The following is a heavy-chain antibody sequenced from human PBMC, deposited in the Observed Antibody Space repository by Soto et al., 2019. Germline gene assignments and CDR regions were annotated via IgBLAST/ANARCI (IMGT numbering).Heavy chain of an antibody. CDR1: GYTFTSYY. J-gene: IGHJ6*02. V-gene: IGHV1-46*01. Sequence: ASVKVSCKASGYTFTSYYMHWVRQAPGQGLEWMGIINPSGGSTSYAQKFQGRVTMTRDTSTSTVYMELCSLRSGDTAVNYCARDRAAAVGNYYYGMDGWGQGTTVTVSS. D-gene: IGHD6-13*01. CDR3: ARDRAAAVGNYYYGMDG. CDR2: INPSGGST.